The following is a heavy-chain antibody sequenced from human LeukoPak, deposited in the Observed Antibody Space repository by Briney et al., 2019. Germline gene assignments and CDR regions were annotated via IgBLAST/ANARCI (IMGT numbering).Heavy chain of an antibody. CDR1: DYTFTTFW. V-gene: IGHV5-51*01. Sequence: GESLKISCQGSDYTFTTFWIGGVRQMPGNGLEWMGIVNPEDSDTRYSPSFQGQVAISADQAITTAYLQWNSLKASDTAMYYCARWPNDAQTPYFDYWAQGTLVTVSS. J-gene: IGHJ4*02. D-gene: IGHD1-1*01. CDR3: ARWPNDAQTPYFDY. CDR2: VNPEDSDT.